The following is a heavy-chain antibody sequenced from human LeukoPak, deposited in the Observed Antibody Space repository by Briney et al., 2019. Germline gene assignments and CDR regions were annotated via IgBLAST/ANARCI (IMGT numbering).Heavy chain of an antibody. CDR3: PRHNRVVPPDY. J-gene: IGHJ4*02. CDR2: IYYSGST. D-gene: IGHD2-15*01. V-gene: IGHV4-39*01. Sequence: PSETLSLTCTVSGVSISSISYYWGWIRQPPGKGLEWIGNIYYSGSTYYNPSLKSRVTISVDTSKNQFSLKVTSVTAADTAVYYCPRHNRVVPPDYWGQGTLVTVSS. CDR1: GVSISSISYY.